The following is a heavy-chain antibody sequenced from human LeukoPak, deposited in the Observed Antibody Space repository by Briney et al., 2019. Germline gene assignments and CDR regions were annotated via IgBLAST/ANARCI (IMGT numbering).Heavy chain of an antibody. CDR1: GASISSGLYY. J-gene: IGHJ5*02. CDR2: IDYTGNT. CDR3: ARNLTEDCSRNSCSAGWFDP. D-gene: IGHD2-2*01. Sequence: SETLSLTCTVSGASISSGLYYWAWIRQSPGEWLEWIVSIDYTGNTKYTPYRKSRASISVDTSRNQFSLTLTCVPAADSAVYYCARNLTEDCSRNSCSAGWFDPWGQGSLVTVSS. V-gene: IGHV4-39*01.